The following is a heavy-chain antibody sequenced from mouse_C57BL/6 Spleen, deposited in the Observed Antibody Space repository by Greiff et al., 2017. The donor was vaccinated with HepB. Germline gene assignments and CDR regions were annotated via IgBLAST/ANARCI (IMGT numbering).Heavy chain of an antibody. Sequence: EVQLQQSGPELVKPGASVKISCKASGYTFTDYYMNWVKQSHGKSLEWIGDINPNNGGTSYNQKFKGKATLTVDKSSSTAYMELRSLTSEDSAVYYCARASYYDYDGDAMDYWGQGTSVTVSS. D-gene: IGHD2-4*01. CDR1: GYTFTDYY. CDR2: INPNNGGT. CDR3: ARASYYDYDGDAMDY. J-gene: IGHJ4*01. V-gene: IGHV1-26*01.